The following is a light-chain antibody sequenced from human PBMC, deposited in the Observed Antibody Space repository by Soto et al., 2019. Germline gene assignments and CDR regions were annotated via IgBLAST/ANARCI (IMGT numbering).Light chain of an antibody. CDR1: QSVTSNY. V-gene: IGKV3-20*01. J-gene: IGKJ1*01. Sequence: EIVLTQSPGTLSLSPGERATLSCRASQSVTSNYLAWYQQKPGQAPRLLIYGVSSRATGIPDRFSGSGSGTDFTLTISRLEPEDFAVYYCQQYGISPRTFGQGTKV. CDR3: QQYGISPRT. CDR2: GVS.